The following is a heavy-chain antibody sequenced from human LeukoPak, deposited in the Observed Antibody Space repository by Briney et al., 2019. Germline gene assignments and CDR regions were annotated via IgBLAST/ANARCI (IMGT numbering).Heavy chain of an antibody. D-gene: IGHD3-16*02. CDR3: ARARYYDYIWGSYRLGYFDY. J-gene: IGHJ4*02. Sequence: SETLSLTFAVYGGSFSGYYWSWIRQPPGKGLEWIGEINHSGSTNYNPSLKSRVTISVDTSKNQFSLKLSSVTAADTAVYYCARARYYDYIWGSYRLGYFDYWGQGTLVTVSS. CDR1: GGSFSGYY. CDR2: INHSGST. V-gene: IGHV4-34*01.